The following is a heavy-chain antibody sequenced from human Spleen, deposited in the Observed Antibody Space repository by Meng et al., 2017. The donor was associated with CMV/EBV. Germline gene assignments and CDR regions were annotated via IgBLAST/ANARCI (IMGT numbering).Heavy chain of an antibody. J-gene: IGHJ4*02. CDR2: INGENGNT. V-gene: IGHV1-18*01. D-gene: IGHD2-21*02. Sequence: KASGYTFAIYGITWVRQAPGQGLEWVGWINGENGNTDYAQKFQGRVIMTTDTSTKTAYMEFWSLRSDDTAIYYCARAGNVVTTTFDFWGQGTLVTVSS. CDR1: GYTFAIYG. CDR3: ARAGNVVTTTFDF.